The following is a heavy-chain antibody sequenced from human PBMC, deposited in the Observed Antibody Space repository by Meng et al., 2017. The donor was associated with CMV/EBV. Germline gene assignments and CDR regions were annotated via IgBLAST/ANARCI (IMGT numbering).Heavy chain of an antibody. CDR2: IIAYNGNT. CDR1: GYTFTSYG. J-gene: IGHJ3*02. Sequence: ASVKVSCKASGYTFTSYGISWVRQAPGQGLEWMGWIIAYNGNTNYAQKLQGRVTITTDTSTSTAYMELRSLRSDDTAVYYCARDSRSVVMTHFYDAFDIWGQGTMVTVSS. D-gene: IGHD3-22*01. V-gene: IGHV1-18*01. CDR3: ARDSRSVVMTHFYDAFDI.